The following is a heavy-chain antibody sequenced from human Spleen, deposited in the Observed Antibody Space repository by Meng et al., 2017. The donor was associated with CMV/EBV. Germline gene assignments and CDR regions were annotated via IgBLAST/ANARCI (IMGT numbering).Heavy chain of an antibody. Sequence: YSFTTYGINWVRQDPGQGLEWMGWISPDNGNTFYAQKFQGRVTVTTDTSTNTASMELRSLRSDDTAVYYCARGGRDIVVVPASHFDYWGQGTLVTVSS. J-gene: IGHJ4*02. CDR2: ISPDNGNT. CDR1: YSFTTYG. V-gene: IGHV1-18*01. CDR3: ARGGRDIVVVPASHFDY. D-gene: IGHD2-2*01.